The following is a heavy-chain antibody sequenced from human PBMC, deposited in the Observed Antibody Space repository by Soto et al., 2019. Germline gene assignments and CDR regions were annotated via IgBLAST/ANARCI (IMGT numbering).Heavy chain of an antibody. CDR1: GFTFSTYA. V-gene: IGHV3-30-3*01. D-gene: IGHD1-26*01. Sequence: QVQLVESGGGVVQPGRSLRLSCAASGFTFSTYAMHWVRQAPGKGLEWVAVISSDLSNKYYADSVKGRFTISRDNSKNTLYLQMNSLRAEDTAVYYCARVWELLGVDAFDIWGQGTMVTVSS. CDR3: ARVWELLGVDAFDI. J-gene: IGHJ3*02. CDR2: ISSDLSNK.